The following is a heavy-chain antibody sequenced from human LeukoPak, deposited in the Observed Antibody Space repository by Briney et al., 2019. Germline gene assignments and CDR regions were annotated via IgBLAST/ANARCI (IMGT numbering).Heavy chain of an antibody. CDR1: GFTFSSYA. D-gene: IGHD3-3*01. Sequence: GGSLRLSCAASGFTFSSYAMSWVRQAPGKGLEWVSAISGSGGSTYYADSVKGRFTISRDNSKNSLYLQMNSLRAEDTALYHCARALYYDFWSGSPDDAFDIWGQGTMVTVSS. J-gene: IGHJ3*02. CDR2: ISGSGGST. V-gene: IGHV3-23*01. CDR3: ARALYYDFWSGSPDDAFDI.